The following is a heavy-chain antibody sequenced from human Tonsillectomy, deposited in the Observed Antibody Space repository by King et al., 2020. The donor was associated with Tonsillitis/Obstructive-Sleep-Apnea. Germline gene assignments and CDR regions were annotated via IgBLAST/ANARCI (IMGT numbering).Heavy chain of an antibody. V-gene: IGHV3-11*06. CDR1: GFTFSDSY. D-gene: IGHD3-22*01. Sequence: VQLVESGGGLVKPGGSLRVSCAASGFTFSDSYMSWIRQAPGKGLEWVSYISSSGSYTNYADSVKGRFTISRDNAKKSLYLQMNSLRTEDTAVYYCARDTDPDSCGYRHFDYWGQGTLVTVST. CDR2: ISSSGSYT. J-gene: IGHJ4*02. CDR3: ARDTDPDSCGYRHFDY.